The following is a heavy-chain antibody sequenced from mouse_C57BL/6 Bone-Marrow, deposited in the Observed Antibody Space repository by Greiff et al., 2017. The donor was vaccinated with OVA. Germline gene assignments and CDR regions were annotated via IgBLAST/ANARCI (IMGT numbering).Heavy chain of an antibody. J-gene: IGHJ4*01. V-gene: IGHV5-4*01. CDR1: GFTFSSYA. CDR2: ISDGGSYT. CDR3: ARDDYTYAMDY. Sequence: DVMLVESGGGLVKPGGSLKLSCAASGFTFSSYALSWVRQTPEKRLEWVATISDGGSYTNYPDNVKGRFTISRDNAKNNLYLQMSHLKSEDTAMYYCARDDYTYAMDYWGRGTAVTVSS. D-gene: IGHD2-12*01.